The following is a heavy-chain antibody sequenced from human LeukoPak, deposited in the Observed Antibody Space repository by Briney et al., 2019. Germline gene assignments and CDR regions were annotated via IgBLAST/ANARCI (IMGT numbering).Heavy chain of an antibody. CDR1: GYSFTSYW. CDR2: IYPGDSDT. CDR3: ARHQWLTSVDY. J-gene: IGHJ4*02. Sequence: GESLKISCKGSGYSFTSYWIGWVRQLPGKGLEWMGIIYPGDSDTRYSPSFQGQVAISADKSISTAYLQWSSLKASDTAMYYCARHQWLTSVDYWGQGTLVTVSS. V-gene: IGHV5-51*01. D-gene: IGHD6-19*01.